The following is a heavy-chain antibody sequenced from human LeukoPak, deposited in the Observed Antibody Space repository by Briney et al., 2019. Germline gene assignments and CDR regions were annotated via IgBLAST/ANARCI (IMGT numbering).Heavy chain of an antibody. J-gene: IGHJ4*02. CDR3: ARESLGYCTSTSCYEG. CDR2: IYYSGST. Sequence: SETLSLTCTVSGGSISSGGYYWSWIRQHPGKGLEWIGYIYYSGSTYYNPSLKSRVTISVDTSKNQFSLKLSSVTAADTAVYYCARESLGYCTSTSCYEGWGQGTLVTVSS. D-gene: IGHD2-2*01. V-gene: IGHV4-31*03. CDR1: GGSISSGGYY.